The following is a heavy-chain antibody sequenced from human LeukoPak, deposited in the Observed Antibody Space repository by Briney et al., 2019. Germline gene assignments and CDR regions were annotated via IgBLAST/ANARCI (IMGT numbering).Heavy chain of an antibody. Sequence: ASVKVSCKASGYTFTGYYMHWVRQAPGQGLEWMGWINPNSGGTNYAQKFQGRVTMTRDTSISTAYMELSRLRSDDTAVYYCARVVYCSSTSCYTFDYWGQGTLVTVSS. CDR1: GYTFTGYY. V-gene: IGHV1-2*02. D-gene: IGHD2-2*02. J-gene: IGHJ4*02. CDR3: ARVVYCSSTSCYTFDY. CDR2: INPNSGGT.